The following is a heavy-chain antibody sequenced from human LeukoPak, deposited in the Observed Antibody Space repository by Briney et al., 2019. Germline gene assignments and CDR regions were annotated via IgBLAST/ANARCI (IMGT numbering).Heavy chain of an antibody. CDR3: AAKGNGYSGSYVFAQ. J-gene: IGHJ4*02. D-gene: IGHD1-26*01. Sequence: GGSQRLSCAASGFRVSINYMSWGRQAPGKGLEWVSVIYSSGGTYYTDSVKGRFTISRDNSKNTLDLQMNSVRAEDTAVYYCAAKGNGYSGSYVFAQWGQGTLVTVSS. CDR2: IYSSGGT. V-gene: IGHV3-66*01. CDR1: GFRVSINY.